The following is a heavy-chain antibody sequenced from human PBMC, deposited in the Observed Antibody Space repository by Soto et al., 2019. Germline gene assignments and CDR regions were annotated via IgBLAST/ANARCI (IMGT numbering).Heavy chain of an antibody. Sequence: LRLSCAASGFTFNNYAMNWVRQAPGKGLEWVATISATGGSTYYADSVKGRFTISRDNSKNTLYLQMNGLRVEDTAVYYCAKDRLAGNFDYWGQGTQVTVSS. CDR2: ISATGGST. V-gene: IGHV3-23*01. CDR3: AKDRLAGNFDY. CDR1: GFTFNNYA. J-gene: IGHJ4*02.